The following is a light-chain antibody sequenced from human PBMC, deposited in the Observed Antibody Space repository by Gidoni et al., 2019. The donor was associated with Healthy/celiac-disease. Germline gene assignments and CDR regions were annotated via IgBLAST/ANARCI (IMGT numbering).Light chain of an antibody. CDR1: QSVSSSY. CDR3: QQDYNLPFT. J-gene: IGKJ4*01. V-gene: IGKV3D-7*01. Sequence: ELVMTQSPATLSLSPGERATLSCRASQSVSSSYLSWYQQKPGQAPRLLIYGASTRATGIPARFSGSGSGTDFTLTISSLQPEDFAVYYCQQDYNLPFTFGGGTKVEIK. CDR2: GAS.